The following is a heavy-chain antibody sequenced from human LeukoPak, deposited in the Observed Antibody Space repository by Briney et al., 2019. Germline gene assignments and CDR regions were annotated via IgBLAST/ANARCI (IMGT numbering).Heavy chain of an antibody. D-gene: IGHD6-19*01. CDR1: GYSFDNYG. CDR3: ARAPTHSSGWYTY. CDR2: INPNSGGT. J-gene: IGHJ4*02. V-gene: IGHV1-2*04. Sequence: ASVKVSCKASGYSFDNYGFSWMRQAPGQGLEWMGWINPNSGGTNYAQKFQGWVTMTRDTSISTAYMELSRLRSDDTAVYYCARAPTHSSGWYTYWGQGTLVTVSS.